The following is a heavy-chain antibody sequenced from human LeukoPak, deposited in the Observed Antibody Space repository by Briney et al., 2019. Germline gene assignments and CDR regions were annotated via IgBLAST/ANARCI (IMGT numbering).Heavy chain of an antibody. D-gene: IGHD1-7*01. V-gene: IGHV4-39*01. CDR3: ARLITGTTTAFDI. CDR2: IYYSGST. J-gene: IGHJ3*02. Sequence: SETLSLTCTVSGGSISSSSYYWGWIRQPPGKGLEWIGSIYYSGSTYYNPSLKSRVTISVDTSKNQFSLKLSSVTAANTAVYYCARLITGTTTAFDIWGQGTMVTVSS. CDR1: GGSISSSSYY.